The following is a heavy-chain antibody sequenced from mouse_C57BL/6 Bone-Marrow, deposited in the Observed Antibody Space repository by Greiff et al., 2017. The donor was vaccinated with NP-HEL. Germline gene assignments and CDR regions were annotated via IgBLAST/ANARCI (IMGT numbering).Heavy chain of an antibody. J-gene: IGHJ4*01. CDR1: GYTFTSYD. D-gene: IGHD1-1*01. Sequence: VQLQQSGPELVKPGASVKLSCKASGYTFTSYDINWVKQRPGQGLEWIGWIYPRDGSTKYNEKLKGKATLTVDTSSSTAYMELHSLTSEDSAVYFCAKVAVVEDYAMDYWGQGTSVTVSS. CDR3: AKVAVVEDYAMDY. CDR2: IYPRDGST. V-gene: IGHV1-85*01.